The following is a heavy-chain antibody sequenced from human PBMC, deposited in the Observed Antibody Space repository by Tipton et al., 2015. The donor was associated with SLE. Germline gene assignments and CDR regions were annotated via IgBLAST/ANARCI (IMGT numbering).Heavy chain of an antibody. D-gene: IGHD2-21*01. V-gene: IGHV4-34*01. CDR3: ARVTFIPYIYYYYMDV. CDR2: INHSGST. J-gene: IGHJ6*03. CDR1: GGSFSDYY. Sequence: TLSLTCAVYGGSFSDYYWSWIRQPPGKGLEWIGEINHSGSTNYNPSLKSRVTISVDTSKNQFSLKLTSVTAADTAVYYCARVTFIPYIYYYYMDVWGKGTTVIVSS.